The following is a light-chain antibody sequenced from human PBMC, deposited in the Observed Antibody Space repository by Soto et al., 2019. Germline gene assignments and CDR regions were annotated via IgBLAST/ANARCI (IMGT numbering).Light chain of an antibody. CDR3: MQALQSLT. CDR1: QILLYNNTYNY. CDR2: FGS. Sequence: EIVMTQSPVTLPVTPLDPASISCMSSQILLYNNTYNYLDWYVQKPGQSPQLLIYFGSNRAPGVPDRFSGSGSGTDFTLKINRVEAEDVGTYYCMQALQSLTFGQGTRLEIK. J-gene: IGKJ5*01. V-gene: IGKV2-28*01.